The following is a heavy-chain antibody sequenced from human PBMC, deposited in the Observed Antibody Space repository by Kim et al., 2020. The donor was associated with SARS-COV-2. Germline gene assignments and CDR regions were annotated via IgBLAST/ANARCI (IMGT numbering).Heavy chain of an antibody. CDR2: DGTGK. CDR3: AKGGGAL. J-gene: IGHJ4*02. V-gene: IGHV3-7*01. D-gene: IGHD3-16*01. Sequence: DGTGKYYVDSVKGRFTISRDNARNSMFMQRNSRRAEDTAVYYCAKGGGALWGQGTLVTVSS.